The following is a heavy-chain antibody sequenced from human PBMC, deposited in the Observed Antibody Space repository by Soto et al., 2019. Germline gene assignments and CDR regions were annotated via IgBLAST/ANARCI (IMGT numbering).Heavy chain of an antibody. D-gene: IGHD7-27*01. CDR1: GGSIRSGGYN. Sequence: SETLSLTSTVSGGSIRSGGYNWSWIHQLPGKGLEWIGYIFHTGNTYYNPSLKSRVTISVDTSQNQFSLRLSSVTAADTALYYCARDLGKLRTPAQWGQGVLVTVSS. CDR2: IFHTGNT. CDR3: ARDLGKLRTPAQ. V-gene: IGHV4-31*03. J-gene: IGHJ1*01.